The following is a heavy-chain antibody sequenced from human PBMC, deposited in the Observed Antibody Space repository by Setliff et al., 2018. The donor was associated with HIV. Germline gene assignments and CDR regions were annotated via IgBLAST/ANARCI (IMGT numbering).Heavy chain of an antibody. CDR1: RFSFSTSW. Sequence: GESLKISCATSRFSFSTSWMTWVRQAPGKGPEWIANINEDGDKRYHAGSVWGRFTISRDNAENSLFLQLTSLRAEDTAVYYCATSGGYDLWSGYSYFQYWGQGTPVTVSS. D-gene: IGHD3-3*01. CDR3: ATSGGYDLWSGYSYFQY. J-gene: IGHJ4*02. CDR2: INEDGDKR. V-gene: IGHV3-7*01.